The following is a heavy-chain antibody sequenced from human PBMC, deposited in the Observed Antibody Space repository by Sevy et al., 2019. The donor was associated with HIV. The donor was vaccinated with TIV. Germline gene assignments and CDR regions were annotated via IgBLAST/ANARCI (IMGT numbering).Heavy chain of an antibody. CDR2: IKPDGSEG. CDR3: ARDLQYRYGPGY. CDR1: GFTFSSYW. J-gene: IGHJ4*02. D-gene: IGHD5-18*01. V-gene: IGHV3-7*01. Sequence: GGSLRLSCAASGFTFSSYWMAWVRQPPGKGLEWVANIKPDGSEGYYVASVKGRFTISRDNAKNSLYLQMNSLRAEDTAVYYCARDLQYRYGPGYWGQGTLVTVSS.